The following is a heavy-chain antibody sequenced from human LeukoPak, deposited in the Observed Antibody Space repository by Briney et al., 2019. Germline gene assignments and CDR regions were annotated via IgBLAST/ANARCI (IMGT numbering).Heavy chain of an antibody. Sequence: GGSLRLSCAASGFTFDDYAMHWVRQAPGKGLEWVSGISWNSGSIGYADSVKGRFTISRDNAKNSLYLQMNSLRAEDTAVYYCTYSYGSGSYSDDAFDIWGQGTMVTVSS. CDR2: ISWNSGSI. J-gene: IGHJ3*02. D-gene: IGHD3-10*01. CDR1: GFTFDDYA. V-gene: IGHV3-9*01. CDR3: TYSYGSGSYSDDAFDI.